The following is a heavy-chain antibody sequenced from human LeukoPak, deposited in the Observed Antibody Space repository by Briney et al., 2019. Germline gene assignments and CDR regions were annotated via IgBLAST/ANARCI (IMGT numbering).Heavy chain of an antibody. D-gene: IGHD2-15*01. CDR2: IYYSGST. CDR1: GGSISSSIYY. Sequence: TSETLSLTCTVSGGSISSSIYYWGWIRQPPGKGLEWIGSIYYSGSTYYNPSLKSRVTISVDTSKNQFSLKLSSVTAADTAVYYCARATRGGSLDYWGQGTLVTVSS. J-gene: IGHJ4*02. CDR3: ARATRGGSLDY. V-gene: IGHV4-39*07.